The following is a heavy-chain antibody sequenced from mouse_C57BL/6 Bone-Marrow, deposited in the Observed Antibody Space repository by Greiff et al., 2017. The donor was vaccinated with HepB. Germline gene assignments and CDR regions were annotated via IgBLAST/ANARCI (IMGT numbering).Heavy chain of an antibody. CDR3: ARASTVVATNFDY. V-gene: IGHV5-4*01. Sequence: VQLKESGGGLVKPGGSLKLSCAASGFTFSSYAMSWVRQTPEKRLEWVATISDGGSYTYYPDNVKGRFTISRDNAKNNLYLQMSQLKSEDTAMYYCARASTVVATNFDYWGQGTTLTVSS. CDR1: GFTFSSYA. D-gene: IGHD1-1*01. J-gene: IGHJ2*01. CDR2: ISDGGSYT.